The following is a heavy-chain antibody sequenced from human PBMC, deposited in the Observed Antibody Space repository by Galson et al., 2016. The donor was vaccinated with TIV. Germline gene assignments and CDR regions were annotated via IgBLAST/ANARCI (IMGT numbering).Heavy chain of an antibody. J-gene: IGHJ4*02. V-gene: IGHV1-69*13. D-gene: IGHD2-21*02. CDR3: AREVACGGACYYFDN. CDR2: IIPLFGEA. CDR1: GDTFSSFV. Sequence: SVKVSCKASGDTFSSFVISWVRQAPGQGLEWMGGIIPLFGEAHYAQKFQGRVTISADESTSTVYMELSGLRSGDTALYYCAREVACGGACYYFDNWGQGTLVTVSS.